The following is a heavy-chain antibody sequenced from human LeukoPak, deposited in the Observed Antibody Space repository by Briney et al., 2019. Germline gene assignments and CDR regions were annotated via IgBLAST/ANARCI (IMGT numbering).Heavy chain of an antibody. D-gene: IGHD1-26*01. CDR1: GFTFSSYG. V-gene: IGHV3-20*04. J-gene: IGHJ3*02. CDR2: INWDGGST. Sequence: GGTLRLSCAASGFTFSSYGMSWVRQAPGKGLEWVSGINWDGGSTGYADSVKGRFTISRDNAKNSLYLQMNSLRAEDTALYYCASSVGATTAAFDIWGQGTMVTVSS. CDR3: ASSVGATTAAFDI.